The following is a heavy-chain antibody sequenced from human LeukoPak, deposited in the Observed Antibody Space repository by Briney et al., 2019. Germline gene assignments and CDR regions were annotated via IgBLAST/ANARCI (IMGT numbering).Heavy chain of an antibody. CDR1: GDSIGTYY. CDR2: IYYSGST. Sequence: PSETLSLTCTVSGDSIGTYYWSWIRQSPGKGLEWIGYIYYSGSTKYNPSLKSRVTISVDTSKNQFSLRLSSVTAADTAVYYCARVSDGQIDRHFDYWGQGTLVTVSS. V-gene: IGHV4-59*01. D-gene: IGHD2/OR15-2a*01. J-gene: IGHJ4*02. CDR3: ARVSDGQIDRHFDY.